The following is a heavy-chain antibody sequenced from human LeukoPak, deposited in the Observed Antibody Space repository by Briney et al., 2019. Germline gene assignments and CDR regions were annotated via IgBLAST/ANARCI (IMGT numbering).Heavy chain of an antibody. CDR1: GGPISSSSYY. V-gene: IGHV4-39*07. CDR2: IYYSGST. CDR3: AREDIAAANSFDY. Sequence: SETLSLTCTVSGGPISSSSYYWGWIRQPPGKGLEWIGSIYYSGSTYYNPSLKSRVTISVDTSKNQYSLKLSSVTAADTAVYYCAREDIAAANSFDYWGQGTLVTVSS. D-gene: IGHD6-13*01. J-gene: IGHJ4*02.